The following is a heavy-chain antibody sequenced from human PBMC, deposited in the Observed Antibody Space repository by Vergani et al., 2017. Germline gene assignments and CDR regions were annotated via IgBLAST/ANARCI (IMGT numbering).Heavy chain of an antibody. J-gene: IGHJ5*02. CDR2: IYYSGGT. Sequence: QVQLQESGPGLVKPSQTLSLTCTVSGGSISSGGYYWSWIRQHPGKGLEWIGYIYYSGGTYYNPSLKSRVTISVDTSKNQVSLKPSSVTAADTAVYYCATTYYYGSGSPFDPWGQGTLVTVSS. D-gene: IGHD3-10*01. CDR1: GGSISSGGYY. CDR3: ATTYYYGSGSPFDP. V-gene: IGHV4-31*03.